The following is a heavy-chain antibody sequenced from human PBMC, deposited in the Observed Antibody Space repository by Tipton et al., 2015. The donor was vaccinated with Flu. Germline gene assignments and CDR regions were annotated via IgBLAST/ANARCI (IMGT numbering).Heavy chain of an antibody. Sequence: TLSLTCSVSGGPITSSSYYWGWIRQPPGRPLEWVGSIYYTGYRYDNPSLKSRLAMSIDTSQSQFCLRLSSMTAADTAVYYCAKVKFGWVESWAQGTLVTVSS. CDR2: IYYTGYR. D-gene: IGHD3-16*01. CDR1: GGPITSSSYY. CDR3: AKVKFGWVES. V-gene: IGHV4-39*07. J-gene: IGHJ5*01.